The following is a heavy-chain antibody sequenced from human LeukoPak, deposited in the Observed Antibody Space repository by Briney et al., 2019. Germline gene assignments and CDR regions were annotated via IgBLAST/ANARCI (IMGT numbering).Heavy chain of an antibody. CDR1: GFNFNIYS. CDR3: ARGLQWGFDW. D-gene: IGHD6-19*01. CDR2: ITGSSTPI. J-gene: IGHJ4*02. Sequence: PGGSLRLSCEASGFNFNIYSMNWVRQAPGKGLEWVSYITGSSTPIYYGDSVKGRFTISRDNAKNSLYLQMNSLRVEDTAVHYCARGLQWGFDWWGQGTLVTVSS. V-gene: IGHV3-48*01.